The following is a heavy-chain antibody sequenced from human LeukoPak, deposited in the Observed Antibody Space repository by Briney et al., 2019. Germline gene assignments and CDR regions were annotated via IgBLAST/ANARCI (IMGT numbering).Heavy chain of an antibody. CDR2: IYSGGGT. Sequence: GGSLRLSCATSGFTFSTYWMSWVRQAPGKGLEWVSVIYSGGGTNYAASVKGRFTISRDNSKNTLYLQMNSLRVEDTAVYYCARDSGSGSNYNWYFDLWGRGILVTVSS. J-gene: IGHJ2*01. V-gene: IGHV3-66*01. CDR1: GFTFSTYW. D-gene: IGHD3-10*01. CDR3: ARDSGSGSNYNWYFDL.